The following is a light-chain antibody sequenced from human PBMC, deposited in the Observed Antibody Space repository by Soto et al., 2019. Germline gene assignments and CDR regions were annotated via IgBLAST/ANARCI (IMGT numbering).Light chain of an antibody. CDR2: YDD. V-gene: IGLV1-36*01. Sequence: QSVLTQPPSVSEAPRQRVTIACSGSSSNVGNNAVNWYQQLPGKAPKLLIYYDDLLPSGVSDRFSGSKSGTSASLAISGLQPEDEADYYCAVWDDSLNGVVFGGGTKVTVL. CDR3: AVWDDSLNGVV. CDR1: SSNVGNNA. J-gene: IGLJ2*01.